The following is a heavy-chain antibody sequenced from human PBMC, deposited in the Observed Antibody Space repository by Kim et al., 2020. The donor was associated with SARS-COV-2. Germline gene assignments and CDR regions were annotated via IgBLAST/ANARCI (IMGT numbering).Heavy chain of an antibody. CDR3: AKDGPDSSGYYD. CDR2: ISYDGSNK. J-gene: IGHJ4*02. V-gene: IGHV3-30*18. D-gene: IGHD3-22*01. Sequence: GGSLRLSCAASGFTFSSYGMHWVRQAPGKGLEWVAVISYDGSNKYYADSVKGRFTISRDNSKNTLYLQMNSLRAEDTAVYYCAKDGPDSSGYYDWGQGTLVTVSS. CDR1: GFTFSSYG.